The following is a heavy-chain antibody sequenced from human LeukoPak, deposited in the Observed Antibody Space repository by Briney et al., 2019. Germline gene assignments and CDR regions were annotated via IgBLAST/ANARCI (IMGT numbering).Heavy chain of an antibody. V-gene: IGHV3-23*01. Sequence: GGSLRLSCAASGFTFSSYAMSWVRQAPGKGLEWVSAISGSGGSTYYADSVKGRFTISRDNSKNTLYLQMNSLRAEDTAVYYCAKDLKNYYGSGSYFDYWGQGTLVTVSS. CDR2: ISGSGGST. CDR3: AKDLKNYYGSGSYFDY. CDR1: GFTFSSYA. D-gene: IGHD3-10*01. J-gene: IGHJ4*02.